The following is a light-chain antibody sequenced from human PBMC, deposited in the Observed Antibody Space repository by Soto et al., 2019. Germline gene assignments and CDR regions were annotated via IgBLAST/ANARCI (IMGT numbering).Light chain of an antibody. CDR2: GAS. CDR1: QTVGGRF. Sequence: EIVVTQSPGTLSLSPGERATLSCRASQTVGGRFLAWYQQKPGQAPRLLIYGASSRATGIPDRFSGSGSGTAFTLTLGRLEPEDFAEYCCQQYDSSPRWTFGQGTKVAIK. CDR3: QQYDSSPRWT. J-gene: IGKJ1*01. V-gene: IGKV3-20*01.